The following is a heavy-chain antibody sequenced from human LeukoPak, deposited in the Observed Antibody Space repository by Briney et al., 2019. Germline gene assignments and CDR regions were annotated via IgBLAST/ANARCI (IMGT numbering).Heavy chain of an antibody. D-gene: IGHD6-13*01. CDR1: GYTFTSYD. J-gene: IGHJ4*02. V-gene: IGHV1-8*01. CDR2: MKPNSGNT. CDR3: ARGQQLEYDLDY. Sequence: ASVKVSCRASGYTFTSYDINWVRQATGQGLEWMGWMKPNSGNTGYAQKFQGRVTMTRNTSIYTAYMELSSLRSEDTAVYYCARGQQLEYDLDYWGQGTLVTVSS.